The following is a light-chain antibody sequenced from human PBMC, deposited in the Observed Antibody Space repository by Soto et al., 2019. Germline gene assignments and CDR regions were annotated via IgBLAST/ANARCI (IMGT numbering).Light chain of an antibody. CDR2: VNT. CDR3: QSCGSSLSGYV. J-gene: IGLJ1*01. CDR1: RSNIGAGYD. V-gene: IGLV1-40*01. Sequence: QSVLPQPPSVSGAPGQRVTISRTGSRSNIGAGYDVHWYQQLPGTAPKLLIYVNTNRPSGVPDRISGSKTGTSASLAITGLQAENEVDYYCQSCGSSLSGYVFGTGPNVNVL.